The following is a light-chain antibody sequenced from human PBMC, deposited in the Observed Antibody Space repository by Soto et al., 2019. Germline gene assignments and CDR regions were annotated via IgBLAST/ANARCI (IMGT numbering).Light chain of an antibody. J-gene: IGKJ1*01. CDR2: TAS. V-gene: IGKV3-11*01. CDR3: QQRSTWPPWT. CDR1: QSVSNY. Sequence: EIVLTQSPATLSLSPGERATLSCRASQSVSNYLAWYQQKPGQAPRLLIYTASNRATGIPARFSGSGSGTDFTLTISSLEPEDFAAYYCQQRSTWPPWTFGQGTKVEIK.